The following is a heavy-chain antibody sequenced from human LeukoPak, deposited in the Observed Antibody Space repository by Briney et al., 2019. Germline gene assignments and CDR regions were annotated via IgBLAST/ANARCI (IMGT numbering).Heavy chain of an antibody. CDR1: GFTFSSYS. CDR3: ARAHSARSPIDY. CDR2: ISSSSSYI. V-gene: IGHV3-21*01. Sequence: GGSLRLSCAASGFTFSSYSMNWVRQAPGKGLEWVSSISSSSSYIYYADSVKGRFTISRDNAKNSLYLQMNSLRAEDTAAYYCARAHSARSPIDYWGQGTLVTVSS. D-gene: IGHD6-6*01. J-gene: IGHJ4*02.